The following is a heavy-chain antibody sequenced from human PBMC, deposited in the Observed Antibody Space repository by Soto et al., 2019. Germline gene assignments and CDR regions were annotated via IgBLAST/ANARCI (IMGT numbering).Heavy chain of an antibody. D-gene: IGHD3-10*01. J-gene: IGHJ5*02. V-gene: IGHV1-2*04. CDR1: GYTFTGYY. CDR3: ARENHYYGSGSYYKAVVGFDP. CDR2: INPNSGGT. Sequence: ASVKVSCKASGYTFTGYYMHWVRQAPGQGLEWMGWINPNSGGTNYAQKFQGWVTMTRDTSISTAYMELSRLRSDDTAVYYCARENHYYGSGSYYKAVVGFDPWGQGTLVTVSS.